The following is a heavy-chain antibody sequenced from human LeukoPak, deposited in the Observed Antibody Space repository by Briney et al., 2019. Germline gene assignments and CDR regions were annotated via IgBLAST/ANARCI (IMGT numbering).Heavy chain of an antibody. V-gene: IGHV4-39*01. Sequence: SETLSLTCTVSGGSISSYSYHWGWIRQPPGKGLEWIGSIYYSGSMYYNPSLKSRVTISVDTSKNQFSLKLSSVTAADTAVCYCARPSTKYSSSSGYFQHWGQGTLVTVSS. CDR1: GGSISSYSYH. D-gene: IGHD6-6*01. CDR2: IYYSGSM. CDR3: ARPSTKYSSSSGYFQH. J-gene: IGHJ1*01.